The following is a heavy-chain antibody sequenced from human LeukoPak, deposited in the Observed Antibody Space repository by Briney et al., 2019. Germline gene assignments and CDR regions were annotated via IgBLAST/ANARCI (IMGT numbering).Heavy chain of an antibody. J-gene: IGHJ6*02. V-gene: IGHV3-33*01. Sequence: PGGSLRLSCSASGFTFSRYGMHWVRQAPGKGLEWVAFSWYDGTSTDYADSVKGRFSVSRDNSENTVSLQMNSLRADDTAVYYCAREGYGYGMDVWGQGTTVTVSS. CDR1: GFTFSRYG. CDR3: AREGYGYGMDV. D-gene: IGHD5-18*01. CDR2: SWYDGTST.